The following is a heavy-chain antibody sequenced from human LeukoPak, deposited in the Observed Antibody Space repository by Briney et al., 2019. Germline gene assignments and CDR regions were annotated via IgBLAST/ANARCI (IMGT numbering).Heavy chain of an antibody. D-gene: IGHD3-10*02. V-gene: IGHV3-48*03. CDR2: ISSSGSTI. CDR3: AELGITMIGGV. Sequence: PGGSLRLSCAAPGFTFSSYEMNCGRQAPRKGREWVSCISSSGSTIYYADSVKGRFTISRDNAKNSLYLQMNSFRAEDTAVYYCAELGITMIGGVWGKGTTVTISS. J-gene: IGHJ6*04. CDR1: GFTFSSYE.